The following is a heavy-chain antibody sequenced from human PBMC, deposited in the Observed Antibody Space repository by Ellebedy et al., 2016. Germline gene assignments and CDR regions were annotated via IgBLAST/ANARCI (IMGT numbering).Heavy chain of an antibody. J-gene: IGHJ6*02. CDR2: ISWDGGST. Sequence: GESLKISXAASGFTFDDYAMHWVRQAPGKGLEWVSLISWDGGSTYYADSVKGRFTISRDNSKNSLYLQMNSLRAEDTALYYCAKDISGGRPQFLAYYYYYGMDVWGQGTTVTVSS. V-gene: IGHV3-43D*03. CDR3: AKDISGGRPQFLAYYYYYGMDV. CDR1: GFTFDDYA. D-gene: IGHD3-10*01.